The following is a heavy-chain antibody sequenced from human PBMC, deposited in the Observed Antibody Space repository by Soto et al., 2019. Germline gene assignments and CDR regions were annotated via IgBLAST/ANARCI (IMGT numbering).Heavy chain of an antibody. V-gene: IGHV4-61*01. D-gene: IGHD3-10*01. J-gene: IGHJ6*02. CDR3: ASTMSYGSGSYYYYYGMDV. Sequence: SETLSLTCTVSGGSVSSGSYYWSWIRQPPGKGLEWIGYIYYSGSTNYNLSLKSRVTISVDTSKNQFSLKLSSVTAADTAVYYCASTMSYGSGSYYYYYGMDVWGQGTTVTVSS. CDR1: GGSVSSGSYY. CDR2: IYYSGST.